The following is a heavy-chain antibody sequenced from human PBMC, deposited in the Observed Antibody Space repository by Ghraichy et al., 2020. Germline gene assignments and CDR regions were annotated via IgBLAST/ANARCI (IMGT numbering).Heavy chain of an antibody. CDR3: AREDNSFDS. V-gene: IGHV1-46*01. J-gene: IGHJ5*01. CDR1: GYTFTNHY. CDR2: IKPGSDST. Sequence: ASVKVSCKASGYTFTNHYIHWVRQAPGQGLEWMGIIKPGSDSTGYAQKFQGRLTMTRDTSTSTVYMELSSLRSEDTAMYFCAREDNSFDSWGQGTLVTVSS. D-gene: IGHD5-24*01.